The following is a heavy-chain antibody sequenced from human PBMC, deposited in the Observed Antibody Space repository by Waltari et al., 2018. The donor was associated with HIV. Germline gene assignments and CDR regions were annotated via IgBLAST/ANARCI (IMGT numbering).Heavy chain of an antibody. CDR1: GYTFTRFY. V-gene: IGHV1-46*01. Sequence: QVQLVQSGAEVKKPGASVKVSCTASGYTFTRFYLHWVRQAPGQGLYWMGRINPSGGSTTYAEKVQDRVTMTRDTSTRTVYMELSSLTSEDTAVYYCARVRRAVGASIDYFDYWGQGSLVTVSS. J-gene: IGHJ4*02. CDR3: ARVRRAVGASIDYFDY. CDR2: INPSGGST. D-gene: IGHD1-26*01.